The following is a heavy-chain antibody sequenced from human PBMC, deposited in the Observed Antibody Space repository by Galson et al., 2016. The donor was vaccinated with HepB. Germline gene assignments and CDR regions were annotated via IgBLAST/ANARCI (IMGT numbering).Heavy chain of an antibody. J-gene: IGHJ4*02. D-gene: IGHD1-1*01. CDR1: GGSFGNYY. V-gene: IGHV4-34*01. CDR3: AGNETRGNIDH. CDR2: IHYSGST. Sequence: LSLTCAVYGGSFGNYYWSWIRQPPGKGLEWIGQIHYSGSTNYNPSLKSRVTISIDTLNNQFSLKLTSVTAADTAVYYCAGNETRGNIDHWGQGTLVTVSS.